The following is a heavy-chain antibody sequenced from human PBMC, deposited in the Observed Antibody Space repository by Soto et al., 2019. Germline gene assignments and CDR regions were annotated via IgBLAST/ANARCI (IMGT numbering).Heavy chain of an antibody. D-gene: IGHD6-19*01. CDR3: ARHDGFSSGWIFDY. V-gene: IGHV4-30-4*01. CDR1: GGSISSGDYY. CDR2: IYYSGST. Sequence: PSETLYLTCTVSGGSISSGDYYWSWIRQPPGKGLEWIGYIYYSGSTYYNPSLKSRVTISVDTSNNQFSLRLRSVTAADTAVYYCARHDGFSSGWIFDYWGHGTLVTVSS. J-gene: IGHJ4*01.